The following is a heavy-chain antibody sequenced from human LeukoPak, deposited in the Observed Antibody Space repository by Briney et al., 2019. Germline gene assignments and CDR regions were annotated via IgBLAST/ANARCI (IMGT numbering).Heavy chain of an antibody. Sequence: GGSLRLSCAASGFTFTSYAMNWVRQAPGKGLEWVSVISASGATTDYADSVKGRFTISRDNSKNTLYLQMNSLRAEDTAVYYCTKGSYYDDSGRAYFDYWGQGTLVTVSS. CDR3: TKGSYYDDSGRAYFDY. D-gene: IGHD3-22*01. V-gene: IGHV3-23*01. CDR1: GFTFTSYA. J-gene: IGHJ4*02. CDR2: ISASGATT.